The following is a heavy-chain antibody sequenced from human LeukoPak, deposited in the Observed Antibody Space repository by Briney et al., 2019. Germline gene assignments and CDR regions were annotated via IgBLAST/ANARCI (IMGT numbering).Heavy chain of an antibody. CDR3: ARDRTGWASDF. CDR1: GGSFSGYY. CDR2: IYYSGST. D-gene: IGHD1-14*01. Sequence: SETLSLTCAVYGGSFSGYYWSWIRQPPGKGLEWIGYIYYSGSTNYNPSLKSRVTISVDTSKNQFSLKLSSVTAADTAVYYCARDRTGWASDFWGQGTLVTVSS. V-gene: IGHV4-59*12. J-gene: IGHJ4*02.